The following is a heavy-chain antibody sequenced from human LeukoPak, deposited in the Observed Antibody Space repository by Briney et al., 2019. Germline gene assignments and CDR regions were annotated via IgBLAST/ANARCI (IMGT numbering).Heavy chain of an antibody. CDR1: GGSFSGYY. Sequence: SETLSLTCAVYGGSFSGYYWSWICHPPGKGLEWVGYIYYSRSPNYNPSLKSRVTISIDTSKNQFSLKLSSVTAADTAVYYCARRGDGGFWYFDLWGRGTLVTVSS. V-gene: IGHV4-59*08. CDR3: ARRGDGGFWYFDL. CDR2: IYYSRSP. J-gene: IGHJ2*01. D-gene: IGHD3-16*01.